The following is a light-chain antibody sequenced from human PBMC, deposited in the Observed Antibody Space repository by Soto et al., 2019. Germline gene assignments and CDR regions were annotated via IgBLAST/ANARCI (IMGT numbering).Light chain of an antibody. Sequence: EIVLTHSPATLSLSPGERATLSCRASQGVSSYLAWYQQKPGQAPRLLIYYASNRATGIPARFSGSGSGTDFTLTISSLEPEDFAVYYCQQRSNSWTFGQGTKVEIK. J-gene: IGKJ1*01. CDR2: YAS. CDR3: QQRSNSWT. CDR1: QGVSSY. V-gene: IGKV3-11*01.